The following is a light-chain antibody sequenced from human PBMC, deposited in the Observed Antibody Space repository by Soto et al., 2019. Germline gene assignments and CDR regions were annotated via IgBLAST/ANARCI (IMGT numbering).Light chain of an antibody. Sequence: QSVLTQPPSASGTPGQKVTISCSGSSSNIGRNTVNWYQQVPGTAPKLLMYSDNQRPSGVPDRFSGSRSGTSVSLAISGLQSEDEADYYCGAWDDSLNGVLFGVGTQLTVL. CDR1: SSNIGRNT. CDR3: GAWDDSLNGVL. CDR2: SDN. J-gene: IGLJ2*01. V-gene: IGLV1-44*01.